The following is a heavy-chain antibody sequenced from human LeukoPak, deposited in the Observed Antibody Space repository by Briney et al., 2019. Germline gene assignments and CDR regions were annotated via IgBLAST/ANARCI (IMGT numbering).Heavy chain of an antibody. Sequence: ASVTVSCKASGYTFTSYYMHWVRQAPGQGLEWMGIINPSGGSTSYAQKFQGRVTMTRDTSTSTVYMELSSLRSEDTAVYYCARDRSPFGSSSWFDPWGQGTLVTVSS. CDR1: GYTFTSYY. CDR3: ARDRSPFGSSSWFDP. D-gene: IGHD6-13*01. V-gene: IGHV1-46*01. CDR2: INPSGGST. J-gene: IGHJ5*02.